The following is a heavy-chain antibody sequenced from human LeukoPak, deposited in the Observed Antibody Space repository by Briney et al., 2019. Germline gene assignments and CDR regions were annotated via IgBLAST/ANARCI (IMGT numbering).Heavy chain of an antibody. J-gene: IGHJ3*02. V-gene: IGHV1-24*01. D-gene: IGHD3-3*01. Sequence: ASVKVSCKVSGYTLTELSMHWVRQAPGKGLEWMGGFDPEDGETIYAQKFQGRVTMTQDTCTDTAYMELSSLRSEDTAVYYCATSVGVVIIVDDFDIWGQGTMVTVSS. CDR1: GYTLTELS. CDR3: ATSVGVVIIVDDFDI. CDR2: FDPEDGET.